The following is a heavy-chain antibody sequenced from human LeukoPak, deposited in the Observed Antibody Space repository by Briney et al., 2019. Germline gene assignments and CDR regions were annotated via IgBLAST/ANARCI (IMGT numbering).Heavy chain of an antibody. V-gene: IGHV4-34*01. Sequence: SETLSLTCAVYGGSFSGYYWSWIRQPPGKGLEWIGEINHSGSTNYNPSLKSRVTISVDTSKNQFSLKLSSVTAADTAVYYCARGIAARLPAFWGQGTLVTASS. D-gene: IGHD6-6*01. CDR1: GGSFSGYY. J-gene: IGHJ4*02. CDR3: ARGIAARLPAF. CDR2: INHSGST.